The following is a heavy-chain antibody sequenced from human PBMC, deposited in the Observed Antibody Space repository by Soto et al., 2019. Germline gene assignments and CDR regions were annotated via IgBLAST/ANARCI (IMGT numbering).Heavy chain of an antibody. J-gene: IGHJ3*02. CDR1: GYNFSTYW. D-gene: IGHD3-16*01. V-gene: IGHV5-51*01. CDR2: VYPGDSDT. CDR3: ARRGKAFDI. Sequence: PXEFLKISCKAFGYNFSTYWIGWVRQMPGKGLEWMGIVYPGDSDTRYSPSLQGQVTLSADKSISTAYLQWSSLKASDTAMYYCARRGKAFDIWGQGTMVTVSS.